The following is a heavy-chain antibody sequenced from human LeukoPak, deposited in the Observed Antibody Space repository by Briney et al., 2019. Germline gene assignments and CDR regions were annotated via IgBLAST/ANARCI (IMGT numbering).Heavy chain of an antibody. CDR1: GFTFSSYS. V-gene: IGHV3-21*01. J-gene: IGHJ4*02. D-gene: IGHD5-12*01. CDR3: ATLSGVSGYDGTY. CDR2: ISSSSSYI. Sequence: GGSLRLSCAASGFTFSSYSMNWVRQAPGKGLEWVSSISSSSSYIYYADSVKGRFTISRDNAKNSLYLQMNSLRAEDTAVYYCATLSGVSGYDGTYWGQGTLVTVSS.